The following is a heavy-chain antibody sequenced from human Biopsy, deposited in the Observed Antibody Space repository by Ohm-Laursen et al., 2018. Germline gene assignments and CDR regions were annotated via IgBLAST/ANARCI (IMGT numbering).Heavy chain of an antibody. Sequence: SETLSLTCTVSGDSLTSGPENWSWIRQSPGQGLEYIGFIYSGGNTNYSPSFKNRVTMSVDTSKNQFYLKLYSVTAADTAVYYCARGRRTSGWPYFDNWGQGALVIVSP. CDR2: IYSGGNT. J-gene: IGHJ4*02. D-gene: IGHD6-19*01. CDR3: ARGRRTSGWPYFDN. V-gene: IGHV4-61*01. CDR1: GDSLTSGPEN.